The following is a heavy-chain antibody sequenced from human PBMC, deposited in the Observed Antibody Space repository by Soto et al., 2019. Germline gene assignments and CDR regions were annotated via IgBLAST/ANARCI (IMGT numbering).Heavy chain of an antibody. D-gene: IGHD2-2*01. V-gene: IGHV3-21*01. CDR2: ISSSSSYI. CDR1: GFTFSSYS. CDR3: ARLGLYQLVLDYYYYYCLDV. Sequence: PGGSLRLSCAASGFTFSSYSMNWVRQAPGKGLEWVSSISSSSSYIYYADSVKGRFTISRDNAKNSLYLQMNSLRAEDTAVYYCARLGLYQLVLDYYYYYCLDVWGQGTTVTVSS. J-gene: IGHJ6*02.